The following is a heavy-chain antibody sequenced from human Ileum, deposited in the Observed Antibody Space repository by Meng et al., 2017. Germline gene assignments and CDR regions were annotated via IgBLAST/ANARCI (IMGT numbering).Heavy chain of an antibody. CDR3: ATSGDNSGFYLVY. J-gene: IGHJ4*02. D-gene: IGHD3-22*01. Sequence: QLQRQESVPGLLKPPGPLSLTCALPGDSISTYDCWTWICQSPEKGLEWIGEIYHSGRTNYNPSLTSRVTMSVDKSKKQISLNLSSVTAADTAVYYCATSGDNSGFYLVYWGPGILVTVSS. CDR1: GDSISTYDC. V-gene: IGHV4-4*03. CDR2: IYHSGRT.